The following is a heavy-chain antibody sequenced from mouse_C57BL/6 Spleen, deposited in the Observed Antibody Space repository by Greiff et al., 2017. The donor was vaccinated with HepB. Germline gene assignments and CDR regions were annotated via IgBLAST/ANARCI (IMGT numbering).Heavy chain of an antibody. J-gene: IGHJ4*01. CDR3: AREGIYYGNYGYAMDY. V-gene: IGHV1-64*01. Sequence: QVQLQQPGAELVKPGASVKLSCKASGYTFTSYWMHWVKQRPGQGLEWIGMIHPNSGSTNYNEKFKSKATLTVDKSSSTAYMQLSSLTSEDSAVYYWAREGIYYGNYGYAMDYWGQGTSVTVSS. D-gene: IGHD2-1*01. CDR2: IHPNSGST. CDR1: GYTFTSYW.